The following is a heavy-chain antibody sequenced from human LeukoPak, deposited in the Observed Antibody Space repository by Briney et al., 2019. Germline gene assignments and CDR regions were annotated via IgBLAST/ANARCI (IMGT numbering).Heavy chain of an antibody. Sequence: SGGSLRLSCTASGFTFSNAWMSWVRQLPGKGLEWVANINQDGTEKYYVDSVKGRFTISRDNAKNSLDLQMNSLRVDDTGIYYCVKVAKYYYGSETYYFFEHWGQGTPVTASS. J-gene: IGHJ4*02. D-gene: IGHD3-10*01. V-gene: IGHV3-7*01. CDR3: VKVAKYYYGSETYYFFEH. CDR1: GFTFSNAW. CDR2: INQDGTEK.